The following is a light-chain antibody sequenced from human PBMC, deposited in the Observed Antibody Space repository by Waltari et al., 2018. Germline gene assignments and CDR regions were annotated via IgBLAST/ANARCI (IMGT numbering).Light chain of an antibody. Sequence: DIVMTQSPDSLAVSLGERATLNCKSSQSVLYSSNNKNYLAWYQQKPGQPPKLLIYWASTRESGVPDRFSGSGSGTDFTLTISSLQAEDVAVYYCQQHYSTPLTFGGGTKVEIK. V-gene: IGKV4-1*01. CDR3: QQHYSTPLT. J-gene: IGKJ4*01. CDR1: QSVLYSSNNKNY. CDR2: WAS.